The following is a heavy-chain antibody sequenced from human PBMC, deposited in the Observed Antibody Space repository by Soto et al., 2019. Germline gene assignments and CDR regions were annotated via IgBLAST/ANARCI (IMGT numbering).Heavy chain of an antibody. J-gene: IGHJ6*02. Sequence: EVQLLESGGGLVQPGGSLRLSCAASGFTFSSYAMSWVRQAPGKGLEWVSAISGSGGSTYYADSVKGRFTISRDNSKNTLDLQMNSLRAEDTAVYYCAKDFGETMVRGFYGMDVWGQGTTVTVSS. CDR1: GFTFSSYA. V-gene: IGHV3-23*01. CDR2: ISGSGGST. D-gene: IGHD3-10*01. CDR3: AKDFGETMVRGFYGMDV.